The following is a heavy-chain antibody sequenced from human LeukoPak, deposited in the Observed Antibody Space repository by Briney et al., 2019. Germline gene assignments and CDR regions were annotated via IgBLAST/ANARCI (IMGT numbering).Heavy chain of an antibody. J-gene: IGHJ4*02. CDR1: GFTFSSYA. D-gene: IGHD3-22*01. CDR2: ISGSGGST. V-gene: IGHV3-23*01. Sequence: PGGSLRLSCAASGFTFSSYAMSWVRQAPGKGLEWVSAISGSGGSTYYADSVKGRFTISRDNSKNTLYLQMNSLRAEDTAVYYCAKTDYYDSSGPRYYFDYWGQGTLVTVSS. CDR3: AKTDYYDSSGPRYYFDY.